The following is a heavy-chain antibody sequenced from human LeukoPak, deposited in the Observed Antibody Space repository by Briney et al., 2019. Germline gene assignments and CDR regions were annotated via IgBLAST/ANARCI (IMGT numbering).Heavy chain of an antibody. CDR3: ARGPRGSGSYSDY. D-gene: IGHD3-10*01. Sequence: SGTLSLTCAVSGGSISSSYYWSWIRQPPGKGLEWIGYIYYSGSTNYNPSLKSRVTISVDTSKNQFSLKLSSVTAADTAVYYCARGPRGSGSYSDYWGQGTLVTVSS. V-gene: IGHV4-61*01. CDR2: IYYSGST. J-gene: IGHJ4*02. CDR1: GGSISSSYY.